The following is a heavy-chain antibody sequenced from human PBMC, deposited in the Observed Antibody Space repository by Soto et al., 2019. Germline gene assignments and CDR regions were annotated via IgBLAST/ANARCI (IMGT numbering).Heavy chain of an antibody. CDR2: INPSDSYT. V-gene: IGHV5-10-1*03. CDR1: GYSFTSYW. CDR3: ARLGYCTGTSGYTFDS. Sequence: EVQLVQSGAEVKKPGESLRISCQGSGYSFTSYWIGWVRQRPGKGLEWMGRINPSDSYTTYSPYFQGHVTISTDKSFRTAYLQWSGLKASDTAMYYCARLGYCTGTSGYTFDSWGQGTLVAVSS. J-gene: IGHJ4*02. D-gene: IGHD2-2*02.